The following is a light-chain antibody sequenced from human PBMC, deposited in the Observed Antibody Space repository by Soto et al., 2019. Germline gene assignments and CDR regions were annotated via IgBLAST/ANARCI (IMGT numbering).Light chain of an antibody. CDR3: QQYGSSPPT. CDR1: QSVSSSY. CDR2: GAS. J-gene: IGKJ1*01. Sequence: EIVLTQSPGTLSLSPGERATLPCRASQSVSSSYLAWYQQKPGQAPRLLIYGASSRATGIPDRFSGSGSGTDFTLTISRLEPEDFAVYYCQQYGSSPPTFGQGTKVHIK. V-gene: IGKV3-20*01.